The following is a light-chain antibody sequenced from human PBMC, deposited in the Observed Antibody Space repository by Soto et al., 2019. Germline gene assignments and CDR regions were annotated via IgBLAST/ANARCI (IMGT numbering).Light chain of an antibody. V-gene: IGKV3-20*01. J-gene: IGKJ5*01. CDR2: GAS. CDR3: QQHNNWPPIT. CDR1: QSVSSSY. Sequence: EIVLTQSPGTLSLSPGERATLSCRASQSVSSSYLAWYQQKPGQAPRLLIYGASSRASGIPDRFFGSGSGTDFTLTINRLEPEDFAVYYCQQHNNWPPITFGQGTRLEIK.